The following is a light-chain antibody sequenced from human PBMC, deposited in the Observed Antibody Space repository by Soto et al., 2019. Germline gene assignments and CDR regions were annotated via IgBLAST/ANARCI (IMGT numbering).Light chain of an antibody. J-gene: IGKJ3*01. Sequence: EIVLTQSPATLSLSPGERATLSCRASQSVSSYLAWYQQKPGQAPRLLIYDASNRATGIPARFSGSGSGTDFTLTISSLDPEDFAVYYCQQRSNWPPVGPGTKVDIK. CDR3: QQRSNWPP. CDR2: DAS. V-gene: IGKV3-11*01. CDR1: QSVSSY.